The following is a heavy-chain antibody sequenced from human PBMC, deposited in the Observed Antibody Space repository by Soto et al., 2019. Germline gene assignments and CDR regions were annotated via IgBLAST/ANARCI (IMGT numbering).Heavy chain of an antibody. CDR2: IYYSGST. V-gene: IGHV4-61*01. CDR3: ARGLAVAGYYYYGMDV. J-gene: IGHJ6*02. CDR1: GGSVSSGSYY. Sequence: SETLSLTCTVSGGSVSSGSYYWSWIRQPPGKGLEWIGYIYYSGSTNYNPSLKSRVTISVDTSKNQFSLKLSSVTAADTAVYYCARGLAVAGYYYYGMDVWGQGTTVTVSS. D-gene: IGHD6-19*01.